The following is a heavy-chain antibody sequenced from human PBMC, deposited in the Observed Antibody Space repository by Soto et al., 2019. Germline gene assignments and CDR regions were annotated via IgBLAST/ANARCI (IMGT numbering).Heavy chain of an antibody. D-gene: IGHD6-6*01. Sequence: QVQLVQSGAEVKKPGSSVKVSCKASGGTFSSYAISWVRQAPGQGLEWMGGIIPIFGTANYAQKFQGRVTITADESTSTAYMELSSLRSEDTAVYYCAGERIAARREAGYYYYGMDVWGQGTTVTVSS. V-gene: IGHV1-69*01. CDR3: AGERIAARREAGYYYYGMDV. CDR1: GGTFSSYA. CDR2: IIPIFGTA. J-gene: IGHJ6*02.